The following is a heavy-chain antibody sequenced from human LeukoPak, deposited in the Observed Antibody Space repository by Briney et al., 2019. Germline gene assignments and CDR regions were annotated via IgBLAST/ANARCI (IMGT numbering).Heavy chain of an antibody. J-gene: IGHJ4*02. CDR1: GGSFSGYY. Sequence: SETLSLTCAVYGGSFSGYYWSWIRQPPRKGLEWIGEINHSGSTNYNPSLKSRVTISVDTSMNQFSLKLSSVTAADTAVYYCARGLGYSSSLLPGGYWGQGTLVTVSS. CDR3: ARGLGYSSSLLPGGY. V-gene: IGHV4-34*01. CDR2: INHSGST. D-gene: IGHD6-6*01.